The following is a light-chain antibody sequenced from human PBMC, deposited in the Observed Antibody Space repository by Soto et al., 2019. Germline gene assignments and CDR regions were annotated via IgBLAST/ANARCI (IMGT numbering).Light chain of an antibody. CDR3: SAYAGTNDLGV. CDR2: EVT. Sequence: QSALTQPPSASGSPGQSVTISCTGTNSDIGLYDFVSWYQQHPGQPPQLIIYEVTKRPSGVPDRFSGSKSGNTASLTVSDLQTEDAADYYCSAYAGTNDLGVFGGGIKLTVL. J-gene: IGLJ2*01. V-gene: IGLV2-8*01. CDR1: NSDIGLYDF.